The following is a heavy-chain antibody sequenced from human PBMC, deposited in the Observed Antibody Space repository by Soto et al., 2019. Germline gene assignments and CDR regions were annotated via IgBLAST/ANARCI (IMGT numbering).Heavy chain of an antibody. V-gene: IGHV4-59*01. CDR1: GGSISSYF. D-gene: IGHD6-13*01. CDR3: GRVLAAVPRAFDY. CDR2: VYYTGTT. J-gene: IGHJ4*02. Sequence: PSETLSLTCTVSGGSISSYFYIWVRQPPGKGLEWIGSVYYTGTTDYNPSLKSRVTISVDTSKTQFSLNLRSVTAADTAVYYCGRVLAAVPRAFDYWGRGTLVTVSS.